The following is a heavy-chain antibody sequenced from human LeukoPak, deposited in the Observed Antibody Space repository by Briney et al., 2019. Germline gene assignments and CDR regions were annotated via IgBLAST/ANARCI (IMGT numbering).Heavy chain of an antibody. J-gene: IGHJ4*02. CDR1: GGSISSGGYS. CDR2: IYHSGST. D-gene: IGHD3-10*01. Sequence: PSETLSLTCAVSGGSISSGGYSWSWIRQPPGKGLEWIGYIYHSGSTYCNPSLKSRVTISVDRSKNQFSLKLSSVTAADTAVYYCARERFGAIDYWGQGTLVTVSS. CDR3: ARERFGAIDY. V-gene: IGHV4-30-2*01.